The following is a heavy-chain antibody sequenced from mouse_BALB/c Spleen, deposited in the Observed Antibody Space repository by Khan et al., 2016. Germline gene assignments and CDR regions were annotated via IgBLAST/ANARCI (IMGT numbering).Heavy chain of an antibody. CDR2: ISYSGST. D-gene: IGHD4-1*02. Sequence: EVQLQESGPGLVKPSQSLSLTCTVTGYSITSDYAWNWIRQFPRNKLEWMGYISYSGSTSYNPSLKSRISITRDTSKNQFFLQLNSVTTEDTATYYCASRNWDVDYWGQGTTLTVSS. V-gene: IGHV3-2*02. CDR1: GYSITSDYA. CDR3: ASRNWDVDY. J-gene: IGHJ2*01.